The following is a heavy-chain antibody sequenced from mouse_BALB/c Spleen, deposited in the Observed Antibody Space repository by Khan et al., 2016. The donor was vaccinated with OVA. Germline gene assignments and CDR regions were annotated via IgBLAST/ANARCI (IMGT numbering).Heavy chain of an antibody. CDR3: ARDNGRHYCGMDY. CDR2: IYPGSGST. V-gene: IGHV1-56*01. D-gene: IGHD1-1*02. J-gene: IGHJ4*01. CDR1: GYTFTNYW. Sequence: QVQLLQSGAELVRPGASVKMSCKTSGYTFTNYWIHWVKQRSGHGLEWIARIYPGSGSTYYNEKFKGKATFTADTSSSTAYMHLSSLTSEDSAVYFYARDNGRHYCGMDYWGQGTSVTVSS.